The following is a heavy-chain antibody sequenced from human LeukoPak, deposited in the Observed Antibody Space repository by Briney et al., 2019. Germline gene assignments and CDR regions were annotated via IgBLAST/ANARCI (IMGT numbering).Heavy chain of an antibody. CDR1: GGSISSSSYC. D-gene: IGHD2-2*01. V-gene: IGHV4-39*01. CDR2: IYYSGST. CDR3: ARAPYCSSTSCSAKAFDI. J-gene: IGHJ3*02. Sequence: SETLSLTCTVSGGSISSSSYCWGWIRQPPGKGLEWIGSIYYSGSTYYNPSLKSRVTISVDTSKNQFSLKLSSVTAADTAVYYCARAPYCSSTSCSAKAFDIWGQGTMVTVSS.